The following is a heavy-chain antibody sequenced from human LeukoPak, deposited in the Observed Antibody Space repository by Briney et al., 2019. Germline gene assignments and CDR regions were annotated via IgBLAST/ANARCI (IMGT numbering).Heavy chain of an antibody. V-gene: IGHV3-74*01. J-gene: IGHJ3*02. CDR1: GFTFSDKW. D-gene: IGHD4-11*01. Sequence: QPGGSLRLSCEASGFTFSDKWMHWVRQTPGKGLMWVSRISPDGSVINYADSVSGRFTISRDNAKNTLYLQMNSLRDEDTAVYYCARGGLNYADASDIWGQGTMVTVSS. CDR2: ISPDGSVI. CDR3: ARGGLNYADASDI.